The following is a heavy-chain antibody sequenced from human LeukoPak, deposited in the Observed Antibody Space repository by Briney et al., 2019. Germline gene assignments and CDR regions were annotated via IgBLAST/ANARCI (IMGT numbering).Heavy chain of an antibody. CDR3: AKGIHSGYDLDY. D-gene: IGHD5-12*01. V-gene: IGHV3-30*18. CDR2: ISYDGSNK. CDR1: GFTFSSYG. J-gene: IGHJ4*02. Sequence: GGSLRLSCAASGFTFSSYGMHWFRQAPGKGLEWVAVISYDGSNKYYADSVKGRFTISRDNSKNTLYLQMNSLRAEDTAVYYCAKGIHSGYDLDYWGQGTLVTVSS.